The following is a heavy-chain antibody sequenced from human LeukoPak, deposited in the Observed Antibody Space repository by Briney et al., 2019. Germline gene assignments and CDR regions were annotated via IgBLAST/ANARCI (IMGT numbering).Heavy chain of an antibody. CDR2: IYYSGST. V-gene: IGHV4-61*01. Sequence: SETLSLTCTVSGGSVSSGSYYWSWIRQPPGTGLEWIGYIYYSGSTNYNPSLKSRVTISVDTSKNQFSLKLSSVTAADTAVYYCARASIAVAGVGYWGQGTLVTVSS. CDR1: GGSVSSGSYY. D-gene: IGHD6-19*01. CDR3: ARASIAVAGVGY. J-gene: IGHJ4*02.